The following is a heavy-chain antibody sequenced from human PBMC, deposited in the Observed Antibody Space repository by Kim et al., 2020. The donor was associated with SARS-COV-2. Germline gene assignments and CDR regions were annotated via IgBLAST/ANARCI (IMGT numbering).Heavy chain of an antibody. CDR2: ISSSSSYI. Sequence: GGSLRLSCAASGFTFSDYSMNWVRQAPGKGLEWVSSISSSSSYIYYADSVKGRFTISRDNAKNSLYLQMNSLRAEDTAVYYCASGYDSSGYYGFYYGMDVWGQGTTVTVSS. J-gene: IGHJ6*02. CDR1: GFTFSDYS. D-gene: IGHD3-22*01. V-gene: IGHV3-21*01. CDR3: ASGYDSSGYYGFYYGMDV.